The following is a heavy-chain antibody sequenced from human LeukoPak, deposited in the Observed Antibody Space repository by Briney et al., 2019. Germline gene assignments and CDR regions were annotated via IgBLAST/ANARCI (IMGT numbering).Heavy chain of an antibody. CDR3: ARGLYDCSSSSCYFGFDP. CDR1: GFTFSSYG. Sequence: GGSLRLSCAASGFTFSSYGMHWVRQAPGKGLEWVAVISYDGSNKYYADSVKGRFTISRDNAKNSLFLQMNSLRAEDTAVYYCARGLYDCSSSSCYFGFDPWGQGTLVTVSS. V-gene: IGHV3-30*03. D-gene: IGHD2-2*01. J-gene: IGHJ5*02. CDR2: ISYDGSNK.